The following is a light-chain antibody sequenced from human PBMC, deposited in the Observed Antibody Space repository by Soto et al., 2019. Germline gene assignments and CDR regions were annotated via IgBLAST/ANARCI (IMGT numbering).Light chain of an antibody. CDR2: EVS. Sequence: QSALTQPPSASGSPGQSVTISCTGTSSDVGGYNYVSWYQQHPGKAPKLMIYEVSKRPSGVPDRVSGSKSGNTASLTVSGLPAEDEGDYSCSSYAGSNPVIFGGGTKLTVL. CDR1: SSDVGGYNY. V-gene: IGLV2-8*01. J-gene: IGLJ2*01. CDR3: SSYAGSNPVI.